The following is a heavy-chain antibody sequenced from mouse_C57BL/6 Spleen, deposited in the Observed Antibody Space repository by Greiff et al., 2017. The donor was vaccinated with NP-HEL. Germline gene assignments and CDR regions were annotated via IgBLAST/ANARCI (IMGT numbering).Heavy chain of an antibody. CDR3: AVLLFAY. CDR2: IYPGDGDT. V-gene: IGHV1-82*01. D-gene: IGHD2-1*01. J-gene: IGHJ3*01. CDR1: GYAFSSSW. Sequence: QVQLQQSGPELVKPGASVKISCKASGYAFSSSWMNWVKQRPGKGLEWIGRIYPGDGDTNYNGKFKGKATLTADKSSSTAYLQLRSLTSEDSAVYFGAVLLFAYWGQGTLVTVSA.